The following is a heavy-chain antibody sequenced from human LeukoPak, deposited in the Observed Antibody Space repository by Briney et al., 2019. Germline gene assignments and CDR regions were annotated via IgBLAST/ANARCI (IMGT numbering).Heavy chain of an antibody. V-gene: IGHV3-21*01. CDR3: ASIAAAGTDY. Sequence: GGSLRLSCAASGFTFSSYSMNWVRQAPGKGLEWVSSISSSSSYIYYADSVKGRFTISRDNAKNSLYLQMNSLRAEHTAVYYCASIAAAGTDYWGQGTLVTVSS. CDR1: GFTFSSYS. D-gene: IGHD6-13*01. J-gene: IGHJ4*02. CDR2: ISSSSSYI.